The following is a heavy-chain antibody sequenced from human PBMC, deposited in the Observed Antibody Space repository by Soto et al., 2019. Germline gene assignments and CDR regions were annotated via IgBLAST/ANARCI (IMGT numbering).Heavy chain of an antibody. CDR3: AGDQGHYYYGMEV. Sequence: SETLSLTSSVSGDSISNYYWNWIRQPAGQGLEWIGRIYPGGSTNYIPPLKMRVTMSVYTSRNQFSLKLTSLTAADTAVYFCAGDQGHYYYGMEVWGQGTTVTVS. J-gene: IGHJ6*02. CDR1: GDSISNYY. CDR2: IYPGGST. V-gene: IGHV4-4*07.